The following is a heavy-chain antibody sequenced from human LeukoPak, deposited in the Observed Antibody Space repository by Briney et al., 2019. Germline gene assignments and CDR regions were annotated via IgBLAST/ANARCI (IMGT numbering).Heavy chain of an antibody. D-gene: IGHD5-12*01. CDR3: ARGRHSGYDYMLDF. CDR2: ISYHGENK. V-gene: IGHV3-30*04. J-gene: IGHJ4*02. CDR1: GFSFSDYA. Sequence: GGSLRLSCAASGFSFSDYAMHWVRQAPGKGLEWVAFISYHGENKYYGDSVEGRFTVTRDNSQNKLYLQMDSLRPEDTAVFYCARGRHSGYDYMLDFWGQGALVIVSS.